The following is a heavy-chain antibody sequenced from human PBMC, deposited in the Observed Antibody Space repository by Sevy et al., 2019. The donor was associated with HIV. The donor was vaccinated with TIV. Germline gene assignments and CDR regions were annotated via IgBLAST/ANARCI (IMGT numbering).Heavy chain of an antibody. CDR3: AGGGVLIGGAIVSYGMDV. Sequence: GGSLRLSCAASGFSFSRSPMHWVRQAPGKGLEWVAVMSYNGNKKYNGDSVKGRFTISRDDSKNTLFLQMNSLGVEDTAVYYCAGGGVLIGGAIVSYGMDVWGQGTTVTVSS. J-gene: IGHJ6*02. CDR2: MSYNGNKK. CDR1: GFSFSRSP. D-gene: IGHD3-16*02. V-gene: IGHV3-30*04.